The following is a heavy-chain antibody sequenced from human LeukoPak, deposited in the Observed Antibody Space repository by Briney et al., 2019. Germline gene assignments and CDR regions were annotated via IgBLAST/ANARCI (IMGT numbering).Heavy chain of an antibody. CDR1: GFTFSSYS. CDR3: ATYNWEYEADY. D-gene: IGHD1-20*01. Sequence: GGSLRLSCAGSGFTFSSYSMNWVRQAPGKGLVWVSRISPDGKDTSHADSVKGRFTISRDNAKSTLYLQMNSLRAEDTAVYYCATYNWEYEADYWGQGTLVTVSS. V-gene: IGHV3-74*01. CDR2: ISPDGKDT. J-gene: IGHJ4*02.